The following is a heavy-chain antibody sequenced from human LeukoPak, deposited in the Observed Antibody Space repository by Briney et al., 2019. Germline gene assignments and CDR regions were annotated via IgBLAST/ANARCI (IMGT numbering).Heavy chain of an antibody. V-gene: IGHV4-59*01. J-gene: IGHJ6*02. CDR1: GGSISSYY. CDR2: IYYSGST. Sequence: PSETLSLTCTVSGGSISSYYWSWIRQPPGKGLEWIGYIYYSGSTNYNPSLKSRVSMSVDTSKNQLSLKLSSVTAADTAVYYCASAGYYYYGMDVWGQGATVTVSS. D-gene: IGHD3-22*01. CDR3: ASAGYYYYGMDV.